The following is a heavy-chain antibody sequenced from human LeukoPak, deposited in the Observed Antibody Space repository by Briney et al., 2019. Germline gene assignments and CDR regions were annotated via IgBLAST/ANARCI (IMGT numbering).Heavy chain of an antibody. CDR2: MNPKSGYT. V-gene: IGHV1-8*01. Sequence: ASVKVSCKASGYTFTNYDINWVRQATGQGLEWMGWMNPKSGYTGFAQKFQGRVTMTRTTSISTAYMELTSLRSEDTAVYYCARTDGDLDYWGQGTLVTVSS. CDR3: ARTDGDLDY. J-gene: IGHJ4*02. D-gene: IGHD4-17*01. CDR1: GYTFTNYD.